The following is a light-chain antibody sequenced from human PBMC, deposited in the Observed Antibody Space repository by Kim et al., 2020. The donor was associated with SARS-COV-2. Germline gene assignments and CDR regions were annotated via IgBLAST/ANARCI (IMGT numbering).Light chain of an antibody. Sequence: DIQMTQSPSSLSASVGDRVTITCRASQGINNYLAWFQQKPGKAPKSLIYNAGRLHSGVPSRFSGSGSGTEFTLTISSLQPEDFATYYCQNYISYPYAVGAGTKVDIK. J-gene: IGKJ3*01. CDR1: QGINNY. CDR3: QNYISYPYA. V-gene: IGKV1-16*01. CDR2: NAG.